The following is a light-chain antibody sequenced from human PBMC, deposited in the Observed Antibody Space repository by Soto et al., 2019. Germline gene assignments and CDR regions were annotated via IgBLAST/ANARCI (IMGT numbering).Light chain of an antibody. CDR2: DVS. J-gene: IGLJ1*01. V-gene: IGLV2-14*03. CDR1: SNDVGNHNY. CDR3: SSYTKTIIYV. Sequence: QSVLTQPASVSGSPGQSITISCTGTSNDVGNHNYVSWYQHFSGKAPKLVIYDVSYRPSGVSNRFSGSKSGNTASLTISGLQTKDEAVYYCSSYTKTIIYVFGTGPKVTVL.